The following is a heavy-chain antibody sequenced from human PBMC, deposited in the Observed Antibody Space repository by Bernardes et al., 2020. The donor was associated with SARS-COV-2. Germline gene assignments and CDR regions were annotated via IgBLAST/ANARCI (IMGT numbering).Heavy chain of an antibody. J-gene: IGHJ4*02. Sequence: GRSLRLSCAASGVTFSSYWMHWVRQAPGKGPVWMSRISYDGSSTNYADSVKGRFTISRDNAKNTLYLQMNSLRAEDTAVYYCARGGSSSSPHVGNWGQGTLVTVSS. CDR3: ARGGSSSSPHVGN. CDR2: ISYDGSST. V-gene: IGHV3-74*01. CDR1: GVTFSSYW. D-gene: IGHD6-6*01.